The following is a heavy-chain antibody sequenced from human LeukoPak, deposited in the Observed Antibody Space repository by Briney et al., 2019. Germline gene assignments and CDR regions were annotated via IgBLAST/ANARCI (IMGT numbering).Heavy chain of an antibody. CDR1: GGTFSSYA. CDR2: IIPILGIA. V-gene: IGHV1-69*04. CDR3: ARGGPYYYDSSFDY. D-gene: IGHD3-22*01. J-gene: IGHJ4*02. Sequence: ASVKVSCKASGGTFSSYAISWVRQAPGQGLKWMGRIIPILGIANYAQKFQGRVTITADKSTSTAYMELSSLRSEDTAVYYCARGGPYYYDSSFDYWGQGTLVTVSS.